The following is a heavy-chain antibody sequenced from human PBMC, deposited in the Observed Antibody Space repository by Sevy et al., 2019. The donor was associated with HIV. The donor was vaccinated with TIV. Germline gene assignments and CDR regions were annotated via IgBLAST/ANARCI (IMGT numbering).Heavy chain of an antibody. J-gene: IGHJ5*02. D-gene: IGHD3-16*02. V-gene: IGHV4-59*01. CDR1: GGSISSYY. Sequence: SETLSLTCTVSGGSISSYYWSWIRQPPGKGLEWIGYIYYSGSTNYNPSLKSRVTISVDTSKNQFSLKLSSVTAVDTAVYYCARGSLMTGRFDPWGQGTLVTVSS. CDR3: ARGSLMTGRFDP. CDR2: IYYSGST.